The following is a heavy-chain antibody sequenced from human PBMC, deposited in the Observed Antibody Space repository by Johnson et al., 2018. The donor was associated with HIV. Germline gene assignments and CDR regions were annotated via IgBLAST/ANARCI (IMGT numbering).Heavy chain of an antibody. Sequence: QMQLVESGGGLVKPGGSLRLSCAVSGFIFRDYYMSWIRQAPGKGLEWVSYISSSGKSTNYADSVKGRFTISRDNAKNSLSLQMNSLRAEDTAVYYCARTSLEWLLFAFDIWGQGTMVTVSS. D-gene: IGHD3-3*01. V-gene: IGHV3-11*01. J-gene: IGHJ3*02. CDR3: ARTSLEWLLFAFDI. CDR1: GFIFRDYY. CDR2: ISSSGKST.